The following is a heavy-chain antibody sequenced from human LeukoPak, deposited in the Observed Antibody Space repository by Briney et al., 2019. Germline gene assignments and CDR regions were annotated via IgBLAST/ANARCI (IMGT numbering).Heavy chain of an antibody. CDR3: ARDHEYYYGSGSYYPGGCDY. J-gene: IGHJ4*02. D-gene: IGHD3-10*01. CDR1: GYTFTSYC. CDR2: ISAYNGST. V-gene: IGHV1-18*01. Sequence: ASVKVSCKASGYTFTSYCISWVRQAPGQGLEWMGWISAYNGSTSYAQKFQGRVTMTRDTSTSTVYMELSSLRSEDTAVYYCARDHEYYYGSGSYYPGGCDYWGQGTLVTVSS.